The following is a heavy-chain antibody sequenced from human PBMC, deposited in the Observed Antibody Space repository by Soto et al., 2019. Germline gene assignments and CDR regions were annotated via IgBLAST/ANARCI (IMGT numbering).Heavy chain of an antibody. J-gene: IGHJ6*02. V-gene: IGHV5-10-1*01. CDR2: IDPSDSYT. CDR3: ARQGYYYDSSGYCYYYYGMDV. CDR1: GYSFTSYW. D-gene: IGHD3-22*01. Sequence: GESLKISCKGSGYSFTSYWISWVRQMPGKGLEWMGRIDPSDSYTNYSPSFQGHVTISADKSISTAYLQWSSLKASDTAMYYCARQGYYYDSSGYCYYYYGMDVWGQGTTVTVSS.